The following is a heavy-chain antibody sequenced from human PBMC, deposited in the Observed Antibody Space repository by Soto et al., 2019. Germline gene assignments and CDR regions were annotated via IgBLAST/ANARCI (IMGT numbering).Heavy chain of an antibody. CDR1: SGSFSAYY. V-gene: IGHV4-34*09. Sequence: TLSLTSAVYSGSFSAYYWSWIRQPPGKGLEWIGEINHSGSTNYNPSLKSRVAISVDTSKNQFSLKLSSVTAADTAVYYCARGGRFYYNNWFDPWGQGTLVTVS. CDR2: INHSGST. D-gene: IGHD3-22*01. CDR3: ARGGRFYYNNWFDP. J-gene: IGHJ5*02.